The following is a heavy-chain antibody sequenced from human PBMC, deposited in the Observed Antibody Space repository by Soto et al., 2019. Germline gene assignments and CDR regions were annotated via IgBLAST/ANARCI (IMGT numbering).Heavy chain of an antibody. Sequence: ASMKGSCKASGYTFTSYDINWVRQATGQGLEWMGWMNPNSGNTGYAQKFQGRVTMTRNTSISTAYMELSSLRSEDTAVYYCARWAVAGSYYYYYMDVWGKGTTVTVSS. CDR3: ARWAVAGSYYYYYMDV. V-gene: IGHV1-8*01. CDR1: GYTFTSYD. CDR2: MNPNSGNT. D-gene: IGHD6-19*01. J-gene: IGHJ6*03.